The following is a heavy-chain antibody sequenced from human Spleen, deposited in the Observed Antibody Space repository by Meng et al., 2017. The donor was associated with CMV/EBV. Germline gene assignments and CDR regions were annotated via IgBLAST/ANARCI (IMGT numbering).Heavy chain of an antibody. V-gene: IGHV3-11*04. J-gene: IGHJ4*02. CDR2: ISGSGYSI. D-gene: IGHD2-21*01. Sequence: GGSLRLSCAASGFTFSNAWMSWVRQAPGKGPEWIAKISGSGYSIDYADSVKGRFTISRDNANNSLHLQMRSLRVEDTAVYYCARTYCGAECFYFIYWGQGALVTVSS. CDR1: GFTFSNAW. CDR3: ARTYCGAECFYFIY.